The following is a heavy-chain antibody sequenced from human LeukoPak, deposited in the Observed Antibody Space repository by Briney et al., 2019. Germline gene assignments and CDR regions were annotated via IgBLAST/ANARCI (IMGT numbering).Heavy chain of an antibody. CDR2: INPNSGGT. V-gene: IGHV1-2*02. CDR1: GYTFTGYY. D-gene: IGHD5-18*01. CDR3: ARVLQLWLRGWFDP. Sequence: GASVKVSCTASGYTFTGYYMHWVRQAPGQGLEWMGWINPNSGGTNYAQKFQGRVTMTRDTSISTAYMELSRLRSDDTAVYYCARVLQLWLRGWFDPWGQGTLVTVSS. J-gene: IGHJ5*02.